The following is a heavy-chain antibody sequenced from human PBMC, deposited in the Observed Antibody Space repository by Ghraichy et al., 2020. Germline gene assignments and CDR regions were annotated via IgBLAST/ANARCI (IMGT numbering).Heavy chain of an antibody. D-gene: IGHD4-17*01. CDR1: GFTFSSYG. Sequence: GGSLRLSCAASGFTFSSYGMHWVRQAPGKGLEWVAVISYDGSNKYYADSVKGRFTISRDNSKNTLYLQMNSLRAEDTAVYYCAKDSTTVTTETVFDYWGQGTLVTVSS. J-gene: IGHJ4*02. CDR3: AKDSTTVTTETVFDY. V-gene: IGHV3-30*18. CDR2: ISYDGSNK.